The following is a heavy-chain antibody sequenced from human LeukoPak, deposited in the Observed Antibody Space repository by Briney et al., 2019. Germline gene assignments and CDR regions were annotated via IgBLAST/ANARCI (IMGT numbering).Heavy chain of an antibody. CDR2: IYTSGST. V-gene: IGHV4-4*07. CDR1: GGSISSYY. J-gene: IGHJ3*02. D-gene: IGHD4-17*01. Sequence: PSETLSLTCTVSGGSISSYYWSWIRQPAGKGLEWIGRIYTSGSTNYNLSLKSRVTMSVDTSKNQFSLKLSSVTAADTAVYYCARDLFGDLRSDDAFDIWGQGTMVTVSS. CDR3: ARDLFGDLRSDDAFDI.